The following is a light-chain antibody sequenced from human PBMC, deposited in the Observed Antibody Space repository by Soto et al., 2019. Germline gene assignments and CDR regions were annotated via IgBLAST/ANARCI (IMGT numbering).Light chain of an antibody. CDR3: QQSFTSPYT. V-gene: IGKV3-20*01. CDR2: VAS. Sequence: DIVLTQSPGTLSLSPGERATLSCRASQRLPSDDLAWYQQKPGQAPRLLIYVASSRATGIPDRFSGSGSGTDFTLSISRLEPEDFAVYYCQQSFTSPYTFGQGTKLEIK. CDR1: QRLPSDD. J-gene: IGKJ2*01.